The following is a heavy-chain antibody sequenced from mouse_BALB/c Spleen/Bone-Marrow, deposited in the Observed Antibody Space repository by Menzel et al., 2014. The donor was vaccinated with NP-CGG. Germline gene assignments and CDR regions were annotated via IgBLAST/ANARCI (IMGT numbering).Heavy chain of an antibody. CDR3: ARGGTTASAWFAY. D-gene: IGHD1-2*01. Sequence: EVQLVESGGGLVKPGGSLKLSRAASGFTFSSYAMSWVRQTPEKRLEWVASISSGGSTYYPDSVKGRFTISRYNARNILCLQMSSLRSEYTAMYYCARGGTTASAWFAYWGQGTLVTVSA. V-gene: IGHV5-6-5*01. CDR2: ISSGGST. CDR1: GFTFSSYA. J-gene: IGHJ3*01.